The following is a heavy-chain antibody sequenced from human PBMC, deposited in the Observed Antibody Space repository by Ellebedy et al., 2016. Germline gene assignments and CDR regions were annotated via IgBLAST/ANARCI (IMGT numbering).Heavy chain of an antibody. CDR2: ISTGSTYI. CDR1: GFTFSTYS. CDR3: VRDRGSPDAFDI. V-gene: IGHV3-21*01. J-gene: IGHJ3*02. Sequence: GESLKISCAASGFTFSTYSVHWVRQAPGKGLEWVAYISTGSTYINYADSVKGRFTISRDNAKNSLYLQMNSLRAEDMGIYYCVRDRGSPDAFDIWGQGTMVTVSA.